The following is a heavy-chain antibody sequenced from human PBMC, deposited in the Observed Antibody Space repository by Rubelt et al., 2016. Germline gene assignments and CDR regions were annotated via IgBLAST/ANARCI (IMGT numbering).Heavy chain of an antibody. Sequence: EVQLVESGVGLVQPGGSMRLSCAASGFTFGSYWMSWVRQAPGKGLEWVANIKLDGSEKYYVDSAKGRFTVSRDKAKNSLYLQTNILRVDDTVGYYCAWDWGGVSEYWGQGTLVTVSS. J-gene: IGHJ4*02. V-gene: IGHV3-7*03. CDR2: IKLDGSEK. CDR1: GFTFGSYW. D-gene: IGHD3-16*02. CDR3: AWDWGGVSEY.